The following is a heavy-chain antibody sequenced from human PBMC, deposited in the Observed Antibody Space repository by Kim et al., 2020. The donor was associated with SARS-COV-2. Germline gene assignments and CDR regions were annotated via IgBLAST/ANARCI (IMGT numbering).Heavy chain of an antibody. CDR2: ST. D-gene: IGHD3-16*01. Sequence: STGYADSVEGRFTISRDNGKNSLFMQMNSPRGEDAALYHCVRGYAGGPFDLWGQGTLVTVSS. CDR3: VRGYAGGPFDL. J-gene: IGHJ4*02. V-gene: IGHV3-20*01.